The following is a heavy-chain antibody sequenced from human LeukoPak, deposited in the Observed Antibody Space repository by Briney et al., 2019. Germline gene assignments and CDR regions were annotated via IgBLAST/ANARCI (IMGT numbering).Heavy chain of an antibody. V-gene: IGHV1-18*01. D-gene: IGHD1-20*01. Sequence: ASLKVSCKASGYTFTSYGISWLRQAPGQGLEWVGWISAYNGNTNYAQKIQGRVTMTTDTSTSTAYMELRSLRSDDTAVYYCARDPYNWNGDDYWGQGTLVTVSS. CDR1: GYTFTSYG. CDR3: ARDPYNWNGDDY. CDR2: ISAYNGNT. J-gene: IGHJ4*02.